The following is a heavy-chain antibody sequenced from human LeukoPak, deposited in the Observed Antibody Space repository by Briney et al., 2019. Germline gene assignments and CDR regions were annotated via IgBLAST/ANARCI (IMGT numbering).Heavy chain of an antibody. Sequence: GGSLRLSCAASGFTFSDYYMSWIRQAPGKGLEWVSVIYSGGSTYYADSVKGRFTISRDNSKNTLYLQMNSLRAEDTAVYYCAREAALVSSGASSAFDIWGQGTMVTVSS. D-gene: IGHD6-19*01. CDR1: GFTFSDYY. CDR2: IYSGGST. CDR3: AREAALVSSGASSAFDI. V-gene: IGHV3-53*01. J-gene: IGHJ3*02.